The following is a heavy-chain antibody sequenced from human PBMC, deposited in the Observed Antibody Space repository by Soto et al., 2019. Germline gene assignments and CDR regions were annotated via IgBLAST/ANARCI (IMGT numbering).Heavy chain of an antibody. D-gene: IGHD4-17*01. CDR1: GFSLSNARMG. CDR3: ARIWNDYGDYRMDV. CDR2: IFSNDEK. V-gene: IGHV2-26*01. J-gene: IGHJ6*02. Sequence: QVTLKESGPVLVKPTETLTLTCTVSGFSLSNARMGVSWIRQPPGKALEWLAHIFSNDEKSYSTSLKSRLTISNDTSKSQVVLTMTNMDPVDTPTYSCARIWNDYGDYRMDVWGQGTTVTVCS.